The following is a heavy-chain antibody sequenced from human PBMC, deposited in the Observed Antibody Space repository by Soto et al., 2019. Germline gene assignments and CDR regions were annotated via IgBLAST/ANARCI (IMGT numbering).Heavy chain of an antibody. D-gene: IGHD1-26*01. J-gene: IGHJ4*02. V-gene: IGHV1-2*02. Sequence: ASVKVSCKASGYTFIDYFIQWVRQAPGQGLEWMGWINPSSGETSYAQKFQGRVTMTRDMSSSTAYMDLTALTSADTAVYYCVRGFKWRDLHLWGQGTPVTVSS. CDR3: VRGFKWRDLHL. CDR1: GYTFIDYF. CDR2: INPSSGET.